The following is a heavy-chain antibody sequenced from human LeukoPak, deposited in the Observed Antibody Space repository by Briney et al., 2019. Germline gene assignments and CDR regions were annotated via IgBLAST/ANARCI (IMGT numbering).Heavy chain of an antibody. CDR1: GYSFTNYW. CDR3: ARSVMSIAARGDWFDP. Sequence: PGESLKISCKGSGYSFTNYWIGWVRQMPGKGLEWMGIIYPGDSDTRYSPSFQGQVTISADKSISTAYLQWSSLKASDTAMYYCARSVMSIAARGDWFDPWGQGTLVTVSS. D-gene: IGHD6-6*01. CDR2: IYPGDSDT. V-gene: IGHV5-51*01. J-gene: IGHJ5*02.